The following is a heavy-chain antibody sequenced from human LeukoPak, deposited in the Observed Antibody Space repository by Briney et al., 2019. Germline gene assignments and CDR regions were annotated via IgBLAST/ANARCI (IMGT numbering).Heavy chain of an antibody. J-gene: IGHJ5*02. CDR1: GFTFSSYG. Sequence: GGSLRLSCAASGFTFSSYGMHWVRQAPGKGLEWVAFIRYDGTNKYYADFVKGRFTISRDNSKNTLYLQMNSLRPEDTAVYYCAKDGRMVRGVIDNWFDPWGQGTLVTVSS. CDR2: IRYDGTNK. V-gene: IGHV3-30*02. CDR3: AKDGRMVRGVIDNWFDP. D-gene: IGHD3-10*01.